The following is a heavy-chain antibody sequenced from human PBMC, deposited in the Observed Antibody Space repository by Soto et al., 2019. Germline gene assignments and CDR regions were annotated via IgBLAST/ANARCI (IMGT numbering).Heavy chain of an antibody. CDR1: GYTFTSYG. CDR3: ARDLRGYCSGSSCFLFDY. V-gene: IGHV1-18*01. CDR2: ISAYNGNT. Sequence: QVQLVQSGAEVKKPGASVKVSCKASGYTFTSYGISWVRQAPGQGLEWMGWISAYNGNTNYAQKLQGRVTMTTDTSTSTAYMELRSLRSDDTAVYYCARDLRGYCSGSSCFLFDYWGQGTLVTVSS. J-gene: IGHJ4*02. D-gene: IGHD2-15*01.